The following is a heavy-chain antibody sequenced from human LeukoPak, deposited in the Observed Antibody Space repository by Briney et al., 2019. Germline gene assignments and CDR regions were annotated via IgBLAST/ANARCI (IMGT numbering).Heavy chain of an antibody. Sequence: SETLSLTCTVSGGSISGFYWSWIRQPAGKRLEWIGRIYTSGSTNYNPSLKSRVTMSVDTSKNRFSLHLSSVTAADTAMYYCARDRPHIVVVPAAARSHDAFDIWGQGTMVTVSS. CDR1: GGSISGFY. J-gene: IGHJ3*02. V-gene: IGHV4-4*07. CDR3: ARDRPHIVVVPAAARSHDAFDI. CDR2: IYTSGST. D-gene: IGHD2-2*01.